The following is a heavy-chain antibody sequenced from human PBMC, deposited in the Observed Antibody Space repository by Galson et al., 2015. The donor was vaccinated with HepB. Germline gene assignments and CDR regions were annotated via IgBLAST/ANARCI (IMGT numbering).Heavy chain of an antibody. CDR2: FYYSGST. CDR1: GGSTSTSSYY. J-gene: IGHJ3*02. D-gene: IGHD4-23*01. CDR3: ARTTAVTPDAFDI. V-gene: IGHV4-39*01. Sequence: SETLSLTCTVSGGSTSTSSYYWGWIRQPPGQGLEWIVSFYYSGSTYYNPSLKNRVTISVDMSKNQFSLKLTSMTAADTAVYYCARTTAVTPDAFDIWGQGTMVTVSS.